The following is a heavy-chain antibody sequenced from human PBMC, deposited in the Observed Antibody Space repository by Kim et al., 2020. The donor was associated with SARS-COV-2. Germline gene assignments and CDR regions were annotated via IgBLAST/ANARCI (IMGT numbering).Heavy chain of an antibody. Sequence: GGSLRLSCAASGFTFSSYAMHWVRQAPGKGLEWVAVISYDGSNKYYADSVKGRFTISRDNSKNTLYLQMNSLRAEDTAVYYCARSFGTTIVYYYYGMDVWGQETTVTVSS. V-gene: IGHV3-30-3*01. CDR1: GFTFSSYA. D-gene: IGHD3-16*01. CDR2: ISYDGSNK. CDR3: ARSFGTTIVYYYYGMDV. J-gene: IGHJ6*02.